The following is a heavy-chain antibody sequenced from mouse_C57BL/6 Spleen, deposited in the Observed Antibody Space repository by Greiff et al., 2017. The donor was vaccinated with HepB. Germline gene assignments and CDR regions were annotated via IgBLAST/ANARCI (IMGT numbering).Heavy chain of an antibody. J-gene: IGHJ2*01. V-gene: IGHV5-9*01. CDR3: ARGNGYYGNYGPYFDY. Sequence: EVKLMESGGGLVKPGGSLKLSCAASGFTFSSYTMSWVRQTPEKRLEWVATISGGGGNTYYPDSVKGRFTISRDNAKNTLYLQMSSLRSEDTALYYCARGNGYYGNYGPYFDYWGQGTTLTVSS. CDR2: ISGGGGNT. D-gene: IGHD2-1*01. CDR1: GFTFSSYT.